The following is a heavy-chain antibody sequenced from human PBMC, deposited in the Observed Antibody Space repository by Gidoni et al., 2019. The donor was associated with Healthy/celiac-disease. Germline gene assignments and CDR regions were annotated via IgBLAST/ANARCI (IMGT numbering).Heavy chain of an antibody. CDR2: INPNSGGT. CDR1: GYTFTGYY. J-gene: IGHJ6*03. D-gene: IGHD2-2*01. CDR3: ARGIRVVPAASYYYYYMDV. V-gene: IGHV1-2*02. Sequence: QVQLVQSGAEVKKPGASVKVSCKASGYTFTGYYMHWVRQAPGQGLEWMGWINPNSGGTNYAQKFQGRVTMTRDTSISTAYMELSRLRSDDTAVYYCARGIRVVPAASYYYYYMDVWGKGTTVTVSS.